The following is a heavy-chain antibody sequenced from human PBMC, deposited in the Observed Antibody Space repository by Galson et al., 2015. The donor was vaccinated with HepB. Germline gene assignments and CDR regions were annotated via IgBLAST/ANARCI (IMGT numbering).Heavy chain of an antibody. V-gene: IGHV1-2*05. D-gene: IGHD3-9*01. Sequence: SVKVSCKASGYTFTGYYMHWVRQAPGQGLEWMGRINPNSGGTNYAQKFQGRVTMTRDTSISTAYMELSRLRSDDTVVYYCARDRVTILIGKGGYYGMDVWGQGTTVTVSS. J-gene: IGHJ6*02. CDR3: ARDRVTILIGKGGYYGMDV. CDR1: GYTFTGYY. CDR2: INPNSGGT.